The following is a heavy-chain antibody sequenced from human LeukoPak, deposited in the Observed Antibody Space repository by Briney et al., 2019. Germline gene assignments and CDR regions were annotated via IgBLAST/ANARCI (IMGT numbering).Heavy chain of an antibody. CDR2: ISSSGSTI. CDR3: VYLKGDFWLSSFAY. V-gene: IGHV3-11*01. Sequence: GGSLRLSCAASGFTFSDYYMSWIRQAPGKGLEWVSYISSSGSTIYYADSVKGRFTISRDNAKNSLYLQMNSLRAEDTALYYCVYLKGDFWLSSFAYWGQGTMVTVSS. D-gene: IGHD3-3*01. J-gene: IGHJ4*02. CDR1: GFTFSDYY.